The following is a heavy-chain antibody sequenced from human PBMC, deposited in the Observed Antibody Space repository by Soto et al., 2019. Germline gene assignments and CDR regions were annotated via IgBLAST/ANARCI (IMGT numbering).Heavy chain of an antibody. CDR2: IWYDGSNK. CDR1: GFTFSSYG. D-gene: IGHD3-10*01. CDR3: ARDSYGSGSYIGY. J-gene: IGHJ4*02. V-gene: IGHV3-33*01. Sequence: GGSLRLSCAASGFTFSSYGMHWVRQAPGKGLEWVAVIWYDGSNKYYADSVKGRFTISRDNSKNTLYLQMNSLRAEDTAVYYCARDSYGSGSYIGYWGQGTLVTVSS.